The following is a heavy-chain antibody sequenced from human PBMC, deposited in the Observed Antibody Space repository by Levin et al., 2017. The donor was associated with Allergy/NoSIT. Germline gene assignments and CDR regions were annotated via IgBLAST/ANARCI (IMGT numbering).Heavy chain of an antibody. Sequence: GESLKISCAASGFTFSSDSMNWVRQAPGKGLEWVSYISNSSSTIYYADSVKGRFTISRDNAKNSLYLQMNSLRADDTAVYYCARAPAAGWVYFDYWGQGILVTVSS. CDR1: GFTFSSDS. CDR3: ARAPAAGWVYFDY. V-gene: IGHV3-48*04. D-gene: IGHD6-13*01. CDR2: ISNSSSTI. J-gene: IGHJ4*02.